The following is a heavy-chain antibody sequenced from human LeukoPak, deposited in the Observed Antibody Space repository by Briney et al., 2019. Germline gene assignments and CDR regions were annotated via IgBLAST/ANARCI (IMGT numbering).Heavy chain of an antibody. CDR3: ARAEPLRYFDWLPTSSLNYFDY. V-gene: IGHV4-39*07. J-gene: IGHJ4*02. CDR2: IYYSGST. CDR1: GGSISSSSYY. Sequence: SETLSLTCTVPGGSISSSSYYWGWIRQPPGKGLEWIGSIYYSGSTYYNPSLKSRVTISVDTSKNQFSLKLSSVTAADTAVYYCARAEPLRYFDWLPTSSLNYFDYWGQGTLVTVSS. D-gene: IGHD3-9*01.